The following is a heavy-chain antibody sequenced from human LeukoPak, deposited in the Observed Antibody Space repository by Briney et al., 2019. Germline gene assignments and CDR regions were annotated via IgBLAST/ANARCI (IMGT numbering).Heavy chain of an antibody. Sequence: SETLSLTCAVYGGSFSGYYWSWIRQPPGKGLEWIGEINHSGSTNYNPSLKSRVTISVDTSKNQFSLKLSSVTAADTAVYYCARDWTVPAAMGAFDYWGQGTLVTVSS. J-gene: IGHJ4*02. V-gene: IGHV4-34*01. D-gene: IGHD2-2*01. CDR1: GGSFSGYY. CDR2: INHSGST. CDR3: ARDWTVPAAMGAFDY.